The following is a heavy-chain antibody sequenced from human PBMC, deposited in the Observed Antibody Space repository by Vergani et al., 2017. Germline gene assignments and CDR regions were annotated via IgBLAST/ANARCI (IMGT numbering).Heavy chain of an antibody. Sequence: EVQLAESGGGLVKPGGSLRLSGAASGFTFSNAWMSWVRQAPGKGQEWVGRIKSKTDGGTTDYAAPVKGRFTISRDDSKNTLYLQMNSLKTEDTAVYYCTTGPIQLWLGIFAFDIWGQGTMVTVSS. CDR3: TTGPIQLWLGIFAFDI. CDR1: GFTFSNAW. V-gene: IGHV3-15*01. CDR2: IKSKTDGGTT. D-gene: IGHD5-18*01. J-gene: IGHJ3*02.